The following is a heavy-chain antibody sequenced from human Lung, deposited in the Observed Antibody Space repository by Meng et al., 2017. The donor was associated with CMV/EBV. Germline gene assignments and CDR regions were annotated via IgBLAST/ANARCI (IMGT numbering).Heavy chain of an antibody. J-gene: IGHJ4*02. CDR2: IQDDGSYT. D-gene: IGHD2-8*01. CDR1: GSMFSTYG. CDR3: AKFYCTNTVCYETPGIDG. V-gene: IGHV3-30*02. Sequence: GESLKISCAASGSMFSTYGMNWVRQAPGKGLEWVAFIQDDGSYTNYADSVKGRFTISRDNSKNTLYFQMNSLRAEDTAEYYCAKFYCTNTVCYETPGIDGWGQGXLVTVSS.